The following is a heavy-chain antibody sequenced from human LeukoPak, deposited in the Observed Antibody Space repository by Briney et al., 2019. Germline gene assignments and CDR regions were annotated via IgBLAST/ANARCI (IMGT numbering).Heavy chain of an antibody. Sequence: SETLSLTCTVSGGSISSYYWSWIRQPPGKGLEWIGYIYYSGSTNYNPSLKSRVTISVDTSKNQFSLKLSSVTAADTAVYYCARANYDILTGQRGYFDYWGQGTLVTVSS. J-gene: IGHJ4*02. CDR2: IYYSGST. D-gene: IGHD3-9*01. CDR1: GGSISSYY. V-gene: IGHV4-59*01. CDR3: ARANYDILTGQRGYFDY.